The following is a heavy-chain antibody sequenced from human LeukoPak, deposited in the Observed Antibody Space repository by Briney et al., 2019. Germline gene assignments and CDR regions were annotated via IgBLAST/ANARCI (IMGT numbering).Heavy chain of an antibody. CDR2: IYYSGST. Sequence: PSETLSLTCTVSGGSTSSYYWSWIRQPPGKGLEWVGYIYYSGSTNYNPSLKSRVTISVDTSKNQFSLKLSSVTAADTAVYYCARVPQWLESYYFDYWGQGTLVTVSS. D-gene: IGHD6-19*01. CDR3: ARVPQWLESYYFDY. V-gene: IGHV4-59*01. CDR1: GGSTSSYY. J-gene: IGHJ4*02.